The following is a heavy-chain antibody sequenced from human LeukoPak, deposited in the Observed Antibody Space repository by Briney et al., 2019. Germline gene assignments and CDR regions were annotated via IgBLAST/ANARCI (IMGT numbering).Heavy chain of an antibody. CDR3: ARDRYYYDSSARYLDY. Sequence: SETLSLTCTVSGGSISSYYWSWIRQPAGKGLEWIGRIHTSGSTNYSPSLKSRVTMSVDTSKNQFSLKLSSVTAADTAVYYCARDRYYYDSSARYLDYWGQGTLVTVSS. CDR2: IHTSGST. CDR1: GGSISSYY. D-gene: IGHD3-22*01. J-gene: IGHJ4*02. V-gene: IGHV4-4*07.